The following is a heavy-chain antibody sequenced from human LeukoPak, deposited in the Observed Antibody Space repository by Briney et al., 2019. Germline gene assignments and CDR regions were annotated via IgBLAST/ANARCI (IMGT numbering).Heavy chain of an antibody. V-gene: IGHV1-18*01. CDR1: GYTFTSYG. CDR3: ARDPEYYDSWSGYPTTLFDY. J-gene: IGHJ4*02. Sequence: ASVKVSCKASGYTFTSYGISWVRQAPGQGLEWMGWISAYNGNTNYAQKLQGRVTMTTDTSTSTAYMELRSLRSDDTAVYYCARDPEYYDSWSGYPTTLFDYWGQGTLVTVSS. D-gene: IGHD3-3*01. CDR2: ISAYNGNT.